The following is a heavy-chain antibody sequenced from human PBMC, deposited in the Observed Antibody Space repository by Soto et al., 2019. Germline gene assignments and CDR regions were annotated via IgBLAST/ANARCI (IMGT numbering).Heavy chain of an antibody. D-gene: IGHD4-17*01. V-gene: IGHV4-59*08. CDR2: MYYSGST. CDR3: TRLGLRTDAFDI. J-gene: IGHJ3*02. Sequence: PSETLSLTCTVSGASISHYYCNWIRQPPGKGLQWIGHMYYSGSTNHNPSLKSRVTISVDTSKNQFSLKLSSVTAADTAVYYCTRLGLRTDAFDIWGQGTMVT. CDR1: GASISHYY.